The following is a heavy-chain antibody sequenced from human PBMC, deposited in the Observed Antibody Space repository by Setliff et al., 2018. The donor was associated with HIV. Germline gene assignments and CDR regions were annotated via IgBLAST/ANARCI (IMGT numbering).Heavy chain of an antibody. D-gene: IGHD3-22*01. CDR3: ATPPTFYYDDTGLGYFAY. CDR2: VSGRGSDK. CDR1: GLTFSRYA. J-gene: IGHJ4*02. Sequence: GGSLRLSCAASGLTFSRYAVSWVRQAPGKGLEWVSSVSGRGSDKYYADPVKGRFIISRDNSRNTLYLQMTGLRADDTAVYYCATPPTFYYDDTGLGYFAYWGQGALVTVSS. V-gene: IGHV3-23*01.